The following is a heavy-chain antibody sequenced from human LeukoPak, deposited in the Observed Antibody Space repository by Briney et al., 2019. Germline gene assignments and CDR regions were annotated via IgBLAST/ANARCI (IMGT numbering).Heavy chain of an antibody. CDR1: GGTFSSYA. D-gene: IGHD6-13*01. V-gene: IGHV1-69*04. CDR2: IIPILGIA. J-gene: IGHJ4*02. CDR3: ARGPTAGIAAAEFDY. Sequence: SVKVSCKASGGTFSSYAISWVRQAPGQGLEWMGRIIPILGIANYAQKFQGRVTITADKSTSTAYMELSSLRSEDTGVYYCARGPTAGIAAAEFDYWGQGTLVTVSS.